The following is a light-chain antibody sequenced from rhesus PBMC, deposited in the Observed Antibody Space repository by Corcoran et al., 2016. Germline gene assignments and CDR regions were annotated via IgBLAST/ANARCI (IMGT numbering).Light chain of an antibody. CDR1: QSISNW. J-gene: IGKJ3*01. Sequence: DIQMTQSPSSLSASVGDTVTITCRASQSISNWLAWYQQKPGKAPKLVIYKASTLQTGVPSRFSGSGSGTDFTLTLRSLQSEDFATYYCQHYGSREFTFGPGTKLDIK. CDR2: KAS. V-gene: IGKV1-22*01. CDR3: QHYGSREFT.